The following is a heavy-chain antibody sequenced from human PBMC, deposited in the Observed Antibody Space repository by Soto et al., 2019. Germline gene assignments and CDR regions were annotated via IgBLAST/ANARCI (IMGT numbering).Heavy chain of an antibody. CDR1: GGTFSSYT. CDR2: IIPILGIA. D-gene: IGHD3-10*01. V-gene: IGHV1-69*08. CDR3: AREEGSLRPGLYY. J-gene: IGHJ4*02. Sequence: QVQLVQSGAEVKKPGSSVKVSCKASGGTFSSYTISWVRQAPGQGLEWMGRIIPILGIANYAQKFQGRVTLTADKSTSTAYMELSSLRSEDTAVYYCAREEGSLRPGLYYGGKGTLVTVSS.